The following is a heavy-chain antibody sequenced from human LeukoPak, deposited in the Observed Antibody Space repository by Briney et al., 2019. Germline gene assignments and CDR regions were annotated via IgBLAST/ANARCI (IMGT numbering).Heavy chain of an antibody. CDR3: ARDTGRIVVVPAAMDY. CDR2: INPNSGGT. CDR1: GYTFTGYY. V-gene: IGHV1-2*02. J-gene: IGHJ4*02. D-gene: IGHD2-2*01. Sequence: ASVKVSCKASGYTFTGYYMHWVRQAPGQGLEWMGWINPNSGGTNYAQKFQGRVTMTRDTSISTAYMELSRLRSDDTAVYYCARDTGRIVVVPAAMDYWGQGTLVTVSS.